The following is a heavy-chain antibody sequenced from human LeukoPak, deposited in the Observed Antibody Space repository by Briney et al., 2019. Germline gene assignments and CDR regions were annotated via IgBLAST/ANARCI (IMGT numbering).Heavy chain of an antibody. Sequence: SETLSLTCAVYGGSFSGYYWSWIRQPPGKGPEWIGEINHSGSTNYNPSLKSRVTISVDTSKNQFSLKLSSVTAADTAVYYCARNEGQLLSRSWFDPWGQGTLVTVSS. J-gene: IGHJ5*02. D-gene: IGHD2-2*01. CDR3: ARNEGQLLSRSWFDP. V-gene: IGHV4-34*01. CDR2: INHSGST. CDR1: GGSFSGYY.